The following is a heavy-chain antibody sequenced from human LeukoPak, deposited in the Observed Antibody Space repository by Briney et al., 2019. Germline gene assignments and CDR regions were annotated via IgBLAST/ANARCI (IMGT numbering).Heavy chain of an antibody. D-gene: IGHD6-13*01. J-gene: IGHJ3*02. CDR1: GGSISSSSYY. CDR3: ARPSGSSLYGGAFDI. CDR2: IYYSGST. Sequence: SETLSLTCTVSGGSISSSSYYWGWIRQSPGKGLEWIGTIYYSGSTYYNPSLKSRVIISVDTSKNQFSLKLSSVTAADTAVYYCARPSGSSLYGGAFDIWGQGTMVTVSS. V-gene: IGHV4-39*01.